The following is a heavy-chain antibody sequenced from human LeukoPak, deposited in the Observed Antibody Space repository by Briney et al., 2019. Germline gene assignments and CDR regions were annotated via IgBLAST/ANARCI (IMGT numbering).Heavy chain of an antibody. V-gene: IGHV3-23*01. Sequence: GGSLRFSCVTSGLTLSSYAMSLVRQAAGKGLELVSAISDSGGSTYYADSVKGRFTISRDNSKNTLYLQMNSLRAEDTAVYYCAAPGNRIYYHGMDVGGQGATVTVPS. CDR1: GLTLSSYA. J-gene: IGHJ6*02. CDR3: AAPGNRIYYHGMDV. D-gene: IGHD1-26*01. CDR2: ISDSGGST.